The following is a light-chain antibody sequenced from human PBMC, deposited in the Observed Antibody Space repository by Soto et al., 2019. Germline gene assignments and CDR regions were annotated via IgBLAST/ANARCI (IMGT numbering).Light chain of an antibody. J-gene: IGKJ4*01. CDR2: AAT. CDR1: QDVGHF. CDR3: QQLDSFLSFT. Sequence: DIPLTQSPSFLFASVGDRVTITCRASQDVGHFLAWYQQKPGQAPKLLMYAATTLQNEVPASFRGGGSGTEFTLTITSLQPEGDATYYCQQLDSFLSFTVGGGTKVEIK. V-gene: IGKV1-9*01.